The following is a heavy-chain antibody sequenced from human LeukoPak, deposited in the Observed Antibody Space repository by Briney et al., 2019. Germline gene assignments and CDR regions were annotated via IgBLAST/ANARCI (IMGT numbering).Heavy chain of an antibody. D-gene: IGHD3-9*01. CDR1: GGSISSYY. Sequence: SETLSLTCTVSGGSISSYYWSWIRQPAGTGLEWIGRIYTSGSTNYNPSLKSRVTMSVDTSKNQFYLKLRSVTAADAAVYYCARAGRYDIFGYYMDVWGKGNTVTIS. CDR2: IYTSGST. CDR3: ARAGRYDIFGYYMDV. V-gene: IGHV4-4*07. J-gene: IGHJ6*03.